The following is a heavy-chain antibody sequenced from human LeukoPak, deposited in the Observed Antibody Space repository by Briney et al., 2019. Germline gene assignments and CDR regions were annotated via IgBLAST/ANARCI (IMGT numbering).Heavy chain of an antibody. CDR1: GFTFSSYS. V-gene: IGHV3-21*01. Sequence: GGSLRLSXAASGFTFSSYSMNWVRQAPGKGLEWVSSISSSSSYIYYADSVKSRFTISRDNAKNSLYLQMNSLRAEDTAVYYCARANFGVVIFPQDVWGKGTTVTVSS. CDR2: ISSSSSYI. D-gene: IGHD3-3*01. J-gene: IGHJ6*04. CDR3: ARANFGVVIFPQDV.